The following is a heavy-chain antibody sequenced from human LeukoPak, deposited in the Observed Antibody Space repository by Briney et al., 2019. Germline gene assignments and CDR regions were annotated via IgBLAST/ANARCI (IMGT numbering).Heavy chain of an antibody. CDR3: ARVLYCSSTSCHTQGWFDP. J-gene: IGHJ5*02. CDR2: IYYSGST. D-gene: IGHD2-2*01. V-gene: IGHV4-31*03. Sequence: PSETLSLTCTVSGGSISSGGYSWSWIRQHPGKGLEWFGYIYYSGSTYYNPSLKRRVTISVDTCKNQFSLKLSSVTAADTAVYYCARVLYCSSTSCHTQGWFDPWGQGTLVTVSS. CDR1: GGSISSGGYS.